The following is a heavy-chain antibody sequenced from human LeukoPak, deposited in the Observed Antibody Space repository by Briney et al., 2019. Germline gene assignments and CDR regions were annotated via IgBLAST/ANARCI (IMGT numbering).Heavy chain of an antibody. CDR3: ARENIPYYYDSSGYYPRKYYFDY. CDR2: INPTGGST. J-gene: IGHJ4*02. D-gene: IGHD3-22*01. CDR1: GYTFTSYY. Sequence: GASVKVSCKASGYTFTSYYMHWVRQAPGQGLEWMGLINPTGGSTGYAQKFHGRVTMIRDMSTSTDYMELSSLRSEDTAVYYCARENIPYYYDSSGYYPRKYYFDYWGQGTPVTVSS. V-gene: IGHV1-46*01.